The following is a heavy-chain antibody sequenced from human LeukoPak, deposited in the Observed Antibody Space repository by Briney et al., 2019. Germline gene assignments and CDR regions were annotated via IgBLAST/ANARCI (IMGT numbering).Heavy chain of an antibody. V-gene: IGHV4-61*02. CDR3: VGYNSGFYFDY. CDR1: GGSISSGSYY. J-gene: IGHJ4*02. D-gene: IGHD6-19*01. CDR2: IYTSGST. Sequence: PSETLSLTCTVSGGSISSGSYYWSWIRQPAGKGLEWIGRIYTSGSTNYNPSLKSRVTISVDTSKNQFSLKLSSVTAADTAVYYCVGYNSGFYFDYWGQGTLVTVSS.